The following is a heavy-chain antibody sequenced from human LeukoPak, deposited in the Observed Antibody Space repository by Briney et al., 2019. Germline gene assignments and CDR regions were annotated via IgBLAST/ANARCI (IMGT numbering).Heavy chain of an antibody. J-gene: IGHJ4*02. V-gene: IGHV1-18*01. D-gene: IGHD2-2*01. CDR2: ISAYNGNT. CDR3: ARDGGVVPAADFDY. CDR1: GYTFTTYG. Sequence: ASVKVSCKASGYTFTTYGISWVRQAPGQGLEWMGWISAYNGNTNYAQKLQGRVTMTTDTSTSTAYMELRSLRSDDTAVYYCARDGGVVPAADFDYWGQGTLVTVSS.